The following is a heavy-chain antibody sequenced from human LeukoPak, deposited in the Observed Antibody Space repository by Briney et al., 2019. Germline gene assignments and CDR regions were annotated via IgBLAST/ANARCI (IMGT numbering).Heavy chain of an antibody. D-gene: IGHD3-22*01. Sequence: GGSLRLSCAASGFTFSGSAMHWVRQASGKGLEWVGRIRSKANSYATAYAASVKGRFTISRDDSKNTAYLQMNSLKTEDTAVYYCTRVGYYDSSGYYARDYWGQGTLVTVSS. CDR2: IRSKANSYAT. V-gene: IGHV3-73*01. J-gene: IGHJ4*02. CDR1: GFTFSGSA. CDR3: TRVGYYDSSGYYARDY.